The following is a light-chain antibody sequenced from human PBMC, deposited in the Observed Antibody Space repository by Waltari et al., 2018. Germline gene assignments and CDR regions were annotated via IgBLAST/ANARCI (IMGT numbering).Light chain of an antibody. CDR1: NIGSRR. V-gene: IGLV3-21*02. Sequence: SSVLTQAPSVSVAPGQTATVTWGGDNIGSRRGHWYQQTPGRAPVLVVYLDSDRPSGIPERFSGSKSGNAATLTNSRVEAGDEADYYCHVWDANTVMFGGGTKLTVL. J-gene: IGLJ3*02. CDR3: HVWDANTVM. CDR2: LDS.